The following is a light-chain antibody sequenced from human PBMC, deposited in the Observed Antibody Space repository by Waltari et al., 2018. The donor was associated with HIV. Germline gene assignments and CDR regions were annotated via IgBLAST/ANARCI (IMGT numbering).Light chain of an antibody. CDR2: GAS. CDR3: QQYGSPPRT. CDR1: QGVSSSY. V-gene: IGKV3-20*01. J-gene: IGKJ1*01. Sequence: IVLTQSTGTLSLSPGERAALSCRASQGVSSSYLALYQQKPGQAPRLLIDGASSRGTGIPDRFSGSGSGTDFTLTISRLEPEDFAEYYCQQYGSPPRTFGQGTKVGIK.